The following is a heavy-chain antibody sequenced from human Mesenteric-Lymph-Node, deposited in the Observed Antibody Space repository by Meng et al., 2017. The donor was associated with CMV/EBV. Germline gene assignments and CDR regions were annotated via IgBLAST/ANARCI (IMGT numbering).Heavy chain of an antibody. CDR1: IGSSNW. V-gene: IGHV4-4*02. J-gene: IGHJ5*02. D-gene: IGHD2-21*02. CDR3: ARDPGEPIVVVTAGRGWFDP. Sequence: IGSSNWWSWVRQPPGKGLEWIGEIYHSGSTNYNPSLKSRVTISVDKSKNQFSLKLSSVTAADTAVYYCARDPGEPIVVVTAGRGWFDPWGQGTLVTVSS. CDR2: IYHSGST.